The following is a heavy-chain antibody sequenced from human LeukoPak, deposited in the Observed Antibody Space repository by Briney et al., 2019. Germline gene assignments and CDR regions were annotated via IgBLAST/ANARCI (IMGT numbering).Heavy chain of an antibody. CDR2: INHSGST. CDR3: ARASILTGPPV. D-gene: IGHD3-9*01. CDR1: GGSFSGYY. V-gene: IGHV4-34*01. J-gene: IGHJ4*02. Sequence: SETLSLTCAVYGGSFSGYYWSWIRQPPGKGLEWIGEINHSGSTNYNPSLKSRVTISVDKSKNQFSLKLSSVTATDTAVYYCARASILTGPPVWGQGTLVTVSS.